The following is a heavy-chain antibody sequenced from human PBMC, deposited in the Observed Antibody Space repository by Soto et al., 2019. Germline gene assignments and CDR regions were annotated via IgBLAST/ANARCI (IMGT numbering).Heavy chain of an antibody. D-gene: IGHD6-19*01. CDR2: LSDTGVST. V-gene: IGHV3-23*01. J-gene: IGHJ5*02. CDR1: GFTLSSYF. CDR3: AKARYRSGPNWFDP. Sequence: EVQLLESGGDLVQPGGSLRLSCAASGFTLSSYFMTWVRQAPGKGLEWVSTLSDTGVSTYYADSVKGRFTISRDNSKNTLYLQVNSLRAEDTAVYYCAKARYRSGPNWFDPWGQGTLVTVSS.